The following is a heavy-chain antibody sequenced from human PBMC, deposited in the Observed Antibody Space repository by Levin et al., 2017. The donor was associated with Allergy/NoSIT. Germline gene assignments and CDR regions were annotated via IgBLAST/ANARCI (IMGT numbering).Heavy chain of an antibody. D-gene: IGHD2/OR15-2a*01. V-gene: IGHV1-2*02. CDR2: INPKTGGA. Sequence: GGSLRLSCKASGYSFSDFYIHWLRQAPGQGLEWVAWINPKTGGANSAPSFRGRVTQTRDASINTVFLELARLTVDDTATYFCARARPHSVYSYFWFYPWGQGSPVTVSS. CDR3: ARARPHSVYSYFWFYP. J-gene: IGHJ5*02. CDR1: GYSFSDFY.